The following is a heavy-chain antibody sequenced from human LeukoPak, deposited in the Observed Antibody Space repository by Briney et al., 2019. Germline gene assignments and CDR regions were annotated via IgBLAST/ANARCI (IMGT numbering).Heavy chain of an antibody. D-gene: IGHD1-26*01. V-gene: IGHV3-48*03. CDR3: ARDRMGAILYFDS. Sequence: GGSLRLSCAASGFTFRSYEMNWVRQAPGKGLECVSYISSSASTIYYVDSVKGRFTISRDNSKNTLYLQVNSLRAEDTAVYYCARDRMGAILYFDSWGQGTLVTVSS. CDR1: GFTFRSYE. CDR2: ISSSASTI. J-gene: IGHJ4*02.